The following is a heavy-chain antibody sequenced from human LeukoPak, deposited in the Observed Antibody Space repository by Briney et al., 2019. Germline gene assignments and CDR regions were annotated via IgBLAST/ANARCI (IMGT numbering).Heavy chain of an antibody. J-gene: IGHJ3*02. CDR2: ISSSGSAI. Sequence: PGGSLRLSCAASGFTFSNYEINWVRQAPGKGLEWISYISSSGSAIYYADSVKGRFTISRDNAKNSLYLQMNSLRAEDTAVYYCARARDSAFHIWGQGTMATVSS. CDR1: GFTFSNYE. V-gene: IGHV3-48*03. CDR3: ARARDSAFHI.